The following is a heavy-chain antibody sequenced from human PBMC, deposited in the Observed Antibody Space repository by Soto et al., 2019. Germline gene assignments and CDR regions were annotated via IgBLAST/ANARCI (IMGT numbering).Heavy chain of an antibody. Sequence: SETLSLTCRVFGDSIRSAHYFWGWVRQPPGKGLEWTGSIYHSGATFYDPSLRSRVTLSVDTTNSQFSLKLSSVTAADSAVYFCAILEGLPPISYYFDFWGQGALVTGSS. V-gene: IGHV4-39*01. D-gene: IGHD2-21*02. J-gene: IGHJ4*02. CDR2: IYHSGAT. CDR3: AILEGLPPISYYFDF. CDR1: GDSIRSAHYF.